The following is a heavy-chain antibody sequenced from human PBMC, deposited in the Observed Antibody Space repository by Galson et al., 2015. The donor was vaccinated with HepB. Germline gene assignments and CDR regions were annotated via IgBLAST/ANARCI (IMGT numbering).Heavy chain of an antibody. Sequence: SLRLSCAASGFTFSSYGMHWVRQAPGKGLEWVAVISYDGSNKYYADSVKGRFTISRDNSKNTLYLQMNSLRAEDTAVYYCAMAGYSSSLFDYWGQGTLVTVSS. J-gene: IGHJ4*02. CDR2: ISYDGSNK. CDR3: AMAGYSSSLFDY. V-gene: IGHV3-30*03. CDR1: GFTFSSYG. D-gene: IGHD6-13*01.